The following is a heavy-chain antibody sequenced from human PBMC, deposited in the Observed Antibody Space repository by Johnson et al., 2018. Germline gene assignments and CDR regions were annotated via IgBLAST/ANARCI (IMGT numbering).Heavy chain of an antibody. V-gene: IGHV3-30-3*01. J-gene: IGHJ6*03. Sequence: VQLVETGGGVVQPGRSLRLSCAASGFTFSSYAMHWVRQAPGKGLEWVAVISYDGSNKYYADSVKGRFTISRDNSKNMLYLQMNSLRAEDMTVYFCTRPRYDVWSDYHYYYYYMDVWGKGTTVTVSS. CDR1: GFTFSSYA. CDR3: TRPRYDVWSDYHYYYYYMDV. CDR2: ISYDGSNK. D-gene: IGHD3-3*01.